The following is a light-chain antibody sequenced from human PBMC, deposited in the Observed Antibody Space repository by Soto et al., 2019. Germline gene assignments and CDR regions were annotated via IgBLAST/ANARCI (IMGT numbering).Light chain of an antibody. Sequence: EIVLTQSPATLSLSPGERATLSCRASQSVGRYLARYQQKPGQAPRLLIYDASNRATGIPARFSGSGSGTDFTLTIGSLEPEDFAVYYCQQRSNWPLTFGGGTKVEIK. CDR3: QQRSNWPLT. CDR2: DAS. V-gene: IGKV3-11*01. J-gene: IGKJ4*01. CDR1: QSVGRY.